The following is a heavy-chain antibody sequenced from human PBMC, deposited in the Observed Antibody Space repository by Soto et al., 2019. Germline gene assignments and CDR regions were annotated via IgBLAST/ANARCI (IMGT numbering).Heavy chain of an antibody. J-gene: IGHJ4*02. CDR2: ISGSGGST. V-gene: IGHV3-23*01. D-gene: IGHD6-6*01. CDR3: AKRAYSSSSGYYFDY. Sequence: VRLSCAASGFTFSSYAMSWVRQAPGKGLEWVSAISGSGGSTYYADSVKGRFTISRDNSKNTLYLQMNSLRAEDTAVYYCAKRAYSSSSGYYFDYWGQGTLVTVSS. CDR1: GFTFSSYA.